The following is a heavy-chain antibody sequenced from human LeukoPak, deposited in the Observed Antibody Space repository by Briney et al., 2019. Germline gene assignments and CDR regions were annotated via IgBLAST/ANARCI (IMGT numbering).Heavy chain of an antibody. V-gene: IGHV4-4*02. J-gene: IGHJ4*02. D-gene: IGHD2-2*01. CDR3: ARDHAGYIVVVPAVHFDY. Sequence: ETLSLTCAVSGGSISSSNWWSWVRQPPGKGLEWIGEIYHSGSTNYNPSLKSRVTISVDKSKNQFSLKLSSVTAADTAVYYCARDHAGYIVVVPAVHFDYWGQGTLVTVSS. CDR1: GGSISSSNW. CDR2: IYHSGST.